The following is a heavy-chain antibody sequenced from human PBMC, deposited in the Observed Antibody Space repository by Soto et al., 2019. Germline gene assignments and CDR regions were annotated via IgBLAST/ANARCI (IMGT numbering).Heavy chain of an antibody. Sequence: GSLRLSCAASGFTFSDYAMHWVRQAPGKGLEWIGYIYYSGSTNYNPSLKSRVTISVDTSKNQFSLKLSSVTAADTAVYYCARDRYYYDIRGQGTLVTVSS. CDR1: GFTFSDYA. CDR3: ARDRYYYDI. CDR2: IYYSGST. D-gene: IGHD3-22*01. V-gene: IGHV4-59*01. J-gene: IGHJ4*02.